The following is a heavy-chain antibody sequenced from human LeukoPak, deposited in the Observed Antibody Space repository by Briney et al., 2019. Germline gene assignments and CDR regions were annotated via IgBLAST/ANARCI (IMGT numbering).Heavy chain of an antibody. CDR3: ARQTYSSGWYSDY. CDR2: ISGSGGST. J-gene: IGHJ4*02. CDR1: GFTFSSYA. D-gene: IGHD6-19*01. Sequence: GGSLRLSCAASGFTFSSYAMSWVRQAPGKGLEWVSAISGSGGSTYYADSVKGRFTISRDNSKNTLYLQMNSLRAEGTAVYYCARQTYSSGWYSDYWGQGTLVTVSS. V-gene: IGHV3-23*01.